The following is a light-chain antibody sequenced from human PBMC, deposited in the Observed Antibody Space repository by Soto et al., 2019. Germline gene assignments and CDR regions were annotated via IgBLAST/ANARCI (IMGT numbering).Light chain of an antibody. J-gene: IGKJ4*01. V-gene: IGKV1-33*01. CDR2: DAS. CDR3: QQYDNLPLT. Sequence: DIQMTQSPSSLSASVGDRVTITCHASQDISNYLNWYQQKPGKAPKLLIYDASNLETGVPSRFSGSGSGTDFTITISSLQPEDIATYYCQQYDNLPLTFGGGTKVEIK. CDR1: QDISNY.